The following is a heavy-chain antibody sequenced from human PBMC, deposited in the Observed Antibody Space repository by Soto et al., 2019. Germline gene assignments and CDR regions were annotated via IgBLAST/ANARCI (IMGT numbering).Heavy chain of an antibody. Sequence: ASVKVSCKASGYTLTAYYIHWVRQAPGQGREWMGIMNPGDGSTRYAQMFQGRVTMIRDTSTSTIYMELNSLRSEDTAVYYCARSYVQSRPIDYWGQGTLVTVSS. D-gene: IGHD3-10*02. J-gene: IGHJ4*02. CDR2: MNPGDGST. CDR1: GYTLTAYY. CDR3: ARSYVQSRPIDY. V-gene: IGHV1-46*01.